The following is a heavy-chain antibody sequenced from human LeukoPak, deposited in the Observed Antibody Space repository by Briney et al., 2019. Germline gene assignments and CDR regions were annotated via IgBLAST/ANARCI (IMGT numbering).Heavy chain of an antibody. Sequence: NPSETLSLTCAVYGGSFSGYYWSWIRQPPGKGLEWIGEINHSGSTNYNPSLKSRVTISVDTSKNQFSLRLTSVTAADTAVVYCARAEGEIYRRSGSNNWFDPWGQGALVTVSS. CDR1: GGSFSGYY. D-gene: IGHD3-10*01. CDR2: INHSGST. V-gene: IGHV4-34*01. J-gene: IGHJ5*02. CDR3: ARAEGEIYRRSGSNNWFDP.